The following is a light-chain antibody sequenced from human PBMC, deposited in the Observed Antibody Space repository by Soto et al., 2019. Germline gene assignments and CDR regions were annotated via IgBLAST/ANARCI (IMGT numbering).Light chain of an antibody. CDR2: GAS. J-gene: IGKJ1*01. CDR1: QSVSSN. CDR3: QQRKT. V-gene: IGKV3-15*01. Sequence: EIVMTQSPATLSVSPGERATLSCRASQSVSSNLAWYQQKPCQAPRLLIYGASTRATGIPARFSGSGSGTEFTLTISSLQSEDFAVYYCQQRKTFGQGTKVEIK.